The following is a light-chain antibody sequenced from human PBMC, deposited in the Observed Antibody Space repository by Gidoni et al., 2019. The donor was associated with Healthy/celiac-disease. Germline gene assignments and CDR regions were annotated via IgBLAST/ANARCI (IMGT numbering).Light chain of an antibody. CDR3: RQYGNSTWT. Sequence: DIVFTLSPGTLSLSPGDRATLSCRASQSVSSSYLAWYKQKPCQTPMHLIYDAASRAKSMPDRSSSGGSGTKFTLTISRREHEDFAVNYCRQYGNSTWTFGQGTKVEIK. J-gene: IGKJ1*01. CDR1: QSVSSSY. CDR2: DAA. V-gene: IGKV3-20*01.